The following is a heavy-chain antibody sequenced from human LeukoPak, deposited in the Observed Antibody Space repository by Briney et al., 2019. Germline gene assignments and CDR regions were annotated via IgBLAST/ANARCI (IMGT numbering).Heavy chain of an antibody. Sequence: ASVKVSCKASGGTFSSYVISWVRQAPGQGLEWMGWMNPNSGNTGYAQKFQGRVTMTRNTSISTAYMELSSLRSEDTAVYYCARGMGDSGSYHPQGYYMDVWGKGTTVTVSS. CDR2: MNPNSGNT. V-gene: IGHV1-8*01. J-gene: IGHJ6*03. CDR3: ARGMGDSGSYHPQGYYMDV. CDR1: GGTFSSYV. D-gene: IGHD3-10*01.